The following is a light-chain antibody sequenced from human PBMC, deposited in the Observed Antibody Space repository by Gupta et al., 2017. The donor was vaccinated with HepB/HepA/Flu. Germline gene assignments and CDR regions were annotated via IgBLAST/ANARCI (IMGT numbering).Light chain of an antibody. CDR2: GYS. CDR1: NSNIGAGYD. V-gene: IGLV1-40*01. CDR3: QSYDSSLSAYV. Sequence: VLXXPPXVXXXXXXXXXXXCXXXNSNIGAGYDVHWYQQLPGTAPKLLIFGYSHRPSGVPDRFSGSKSDTSASLAITGLQAEDEADYYRQSYDSSLSAYVFGLGTKVTVL. J-gene: IGLJ1*01.